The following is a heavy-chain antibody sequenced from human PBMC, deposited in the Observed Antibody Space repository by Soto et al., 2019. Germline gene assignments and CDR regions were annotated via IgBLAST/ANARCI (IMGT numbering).Heavy chain of an antibody. D-gene: IGHD3-16*01. CDR3: VSEMPLLGVFDF. CDR2: IRTKGDGETT. V-gene: IGHV3-15*01. CDR1: GLTFSNAW. Sequence: EVQLVESGGGLVKPGGSLRLSCAASGLTFSNAWMNWVRQAPGKGLEWAGRIRTKGDGETTEYAAPVKGRIAISRDDLRKMLFLEMNSLNSDDSAVYYCVSEMPLLGVFDFWGQGTLDTVSS. J-gene: IGHJ4*02.